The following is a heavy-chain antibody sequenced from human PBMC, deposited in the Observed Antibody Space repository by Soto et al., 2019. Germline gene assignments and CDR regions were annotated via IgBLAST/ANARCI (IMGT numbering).Heavy chain of an antibody. D-gene: IGHD3-10*01. Sequence: QVQLVQSGAEVKKPGSSVRVSCKASGDTFTFYSINWVRQAPGLGLEWMGRMNPILNMSNYAQRFQGRVTMTADKSTSTAYMELSSLRSEDTAMYYCASSYGSGYRAFDYWGQGALVTVSS. J-gene: IGHJ4*02. CDR2: MNPILNMS. V-gene: IGHV1-69*02. CDR1: GDTFTFYS. CDR3: ASSYGSGYRAFDY.